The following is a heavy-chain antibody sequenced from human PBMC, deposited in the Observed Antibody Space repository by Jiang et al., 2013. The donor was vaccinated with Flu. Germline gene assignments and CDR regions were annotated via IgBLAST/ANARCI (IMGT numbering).Heavy chain of an antibody. D-gene: IGHD4-23*01. J-gene: IGHJ4*02. CDR3: ARYGGNGVFDS. CDR2: IYFSGST. Sequence: TLSLTCSVSGGSFISHYWSWIRQPPGKGLEWVGYIYFSGSTNYSPSLKSRITISLDTSKNQFSLKVNSVTAADTAVYYCARYGGNGVFDSWGQGTLVTVSP. CDR1: GGSFISHY. V-gene: IGHV4-59*11.